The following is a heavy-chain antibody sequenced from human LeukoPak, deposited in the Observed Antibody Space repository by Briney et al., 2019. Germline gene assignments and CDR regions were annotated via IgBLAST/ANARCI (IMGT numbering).Heavy chain of an antibody. J-gene: IGHJ4*02. CDR3: AKVGYYYGSGSYVGY. Sequence: GGSLRLSCAASGFTFSSYAMSWVRQAPGKGLEWVSAISGSGGSTYYADSVKGRFTISRDNSKNTLYLQMNSLRVEDTAVYYCAKVGYYYGSGSYVGYWGQGTLVTVSS. CDR2: ISGSGGST. CDR1: GFTFSSYA. D-gene: IGHD3-10*01. V-gene: IGHV3-23*01.